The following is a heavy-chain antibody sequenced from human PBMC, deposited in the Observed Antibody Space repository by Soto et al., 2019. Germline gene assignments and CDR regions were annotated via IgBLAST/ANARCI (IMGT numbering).Heavy chain of an antibody. CDR1: GFTFSSYG. CDR2: ISYDGSNK. Sequence: QVQLVESGGGVVQPGRSLRLSCAASGFTFSSYGMHWVRQAPGKGLEWVAVISYDGSNKYYADSVKGRFTISRDNSKNTLYLQMNSLRAEDTAVYYCAKDRSSWYPYYYYGMDVWGQGPTVTVSS. D-gene: IGHD6-13*01. CDR3: AKDRSSWYPYYYYGMDV. V-gene: IGHV3-30*18. J-gene: IGHJ6*02.